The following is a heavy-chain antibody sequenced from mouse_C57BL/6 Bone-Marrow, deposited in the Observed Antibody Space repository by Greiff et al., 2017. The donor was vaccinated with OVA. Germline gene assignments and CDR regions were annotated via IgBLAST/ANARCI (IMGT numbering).Heavy chain of an antibody. Sequence: VQLQQSGAELVRPGASVKLSCTASGFNIKDDYMHWVKQRPEQGLEWIGWIDPENGDTESASKFQGKATITADTSSNTAYLQLSSLTSEYTAVYYCTTVSSYYFDYWGQGTTLTVSS. V-gene: IGHV14-4*01. CDR1: GFNIKDDY. CDR2: IDPENGDT. J-gene: IGHJ2*01. D-gene: IGHD1-1*01. CDR3: TTVSSYYFDY.